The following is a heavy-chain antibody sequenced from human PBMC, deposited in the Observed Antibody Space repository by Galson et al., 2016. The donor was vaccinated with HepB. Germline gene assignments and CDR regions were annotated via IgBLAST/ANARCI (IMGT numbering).Heavy chain of an antibody. V-gene: IGHV3-33*01. J-gene: IGHJ4*02. CDR1: GFTFSGYG. CDR2: IWYDGSYK. Sequence: SLRLSCAASGFTFSGYGMHWVRQAPGKGLEWVAVIWYDGSYKYYADSVKGRFTISRDNSKNTLYLQMISLRAEDTAVYYCATERIMAPIPLAFWGQGTLVTVSS. CDR3: ATERIMAPIPLAF. D-gene: IGHD5-12*01.